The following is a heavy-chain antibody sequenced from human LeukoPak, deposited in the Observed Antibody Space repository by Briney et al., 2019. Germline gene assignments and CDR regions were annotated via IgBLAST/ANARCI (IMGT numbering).Heavy chain of an antibody. V-gene: IGHV3-23*01. CDR1: GFTFSSYA. D-gene: IGHD1-26*01. CDR3: ARDDPGIGIDY. Sequence: GGSLRLSCAASGFTFSSYAMSWVRQATGKGLEWVSDISGSGGSTYYADSVKGRFTISRDNAKRTVYLQMNSLRGDDTALYYCARDDPGIGIDYWGQGTLVTVSS. J-gene: IGHJ4*02. CDR2: ISGSGGST.